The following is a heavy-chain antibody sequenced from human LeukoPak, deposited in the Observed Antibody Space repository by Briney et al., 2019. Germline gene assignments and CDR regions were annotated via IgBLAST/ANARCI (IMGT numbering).Heavy chain of an antibody. Sequence: GGSLRLSCIASGFTFSSYAMSWVRQAPGKGLEWVSAISGSGVTTHYAGSVKGRFTISRDFSKNTVFLHMNSLRAEDTAMYYCARGDDSGYYDYFDYWGQGALVTVSS. CDR1: GFTFSSYA. J-gene: IGHJ4*02. CDR3: ARGDDSGYYDYFDY. V-gene: IGHV3-23*01. CDR2: ISGSGVTT. D-gene: IGHD3-22*01.